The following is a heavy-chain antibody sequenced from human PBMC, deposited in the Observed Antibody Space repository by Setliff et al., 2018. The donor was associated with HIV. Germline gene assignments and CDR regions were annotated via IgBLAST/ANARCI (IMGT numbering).Heavy chain of an antibody. CDR1: GYTFTSYG. Sequence: ASVKVSCKASGYTFTSYGISWVRQAPGQGLEWMGRISPNSDVTNYAQKFQGRVTMTRDTSINTAYMELARLRSDDTAVYYCAKGGPGSSWLGGWFDPWGQGTLVTVSS. CDR2: ISPNSDVT. D-gene: IGHD6-13*01. J-gene: IGHJ5*02. V-gene: IGHV1-2*06. CDR3: AKGGPGSSWLGGWFDP.